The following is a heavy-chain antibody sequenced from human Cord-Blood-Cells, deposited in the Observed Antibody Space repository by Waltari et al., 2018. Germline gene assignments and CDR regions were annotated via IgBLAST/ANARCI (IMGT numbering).Heavy chain of an antibody. CDR1: FTSYG. J-gene: IGHJ6*02. V-gene: IGHV1-18*01. Sequence: FTSYGISWVRQAPGQGLEWMGWISAYNGNTNYAQKLQGRVTMTTDTSTSTAYMELRSLRSDDTAVYYCARDGRLGRYGMDVWGQGTTVTVSS. CDR2: ISAYNGNT. CDR3: ARDGRLGRYGMDV.